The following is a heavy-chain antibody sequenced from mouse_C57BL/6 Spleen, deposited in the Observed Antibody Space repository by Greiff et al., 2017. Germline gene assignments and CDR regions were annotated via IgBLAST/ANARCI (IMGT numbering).Heavy chain of an antibody. Sequence: VQLQESGAELVRPGASVTLSCKASGYTFTDYEMHWVKQTPVHGLEWIGAIDPETGGTAYNQKFKGKAILTADKSSSTAYMELRSLTSEDSAVYYCTSRITTGAMDYWGQGTSVTVSS. J-gene: IGHJ4*01. D-gene: IGHD1-1*01. CDR2: IDPETGGT. CDR1: GYTFTDYE. CDR3: TSRITTGAMDY. V-gene: IGHV1-15*01.